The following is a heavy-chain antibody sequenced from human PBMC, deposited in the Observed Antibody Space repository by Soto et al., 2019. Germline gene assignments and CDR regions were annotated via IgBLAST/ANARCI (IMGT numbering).Heavy chain of an antibody. CDR3: ARAVVNYYGSGALDY. V-gene: IGHV1-3*01. Sequence: QVQLVQSGAEVKKPGASVKVSCKASGYTFTSYAMHWVRQAPGQRLEWMGWINAGNGNTKYSQKFQGRVTITRDTSASTAYMELSSLRSEDTAVYYYARAVVNYYGSGALDYWGQGTLVTVSS. D-gene: IGHD3-10*01. J-gene: IGHJ4*02. CDR2: INAGNGNT. CDR1: GYTFTSYA.